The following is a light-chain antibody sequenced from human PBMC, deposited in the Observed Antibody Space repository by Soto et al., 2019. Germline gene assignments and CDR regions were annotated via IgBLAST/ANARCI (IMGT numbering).Light chain of an antibody. J-gene: IGKJ1*01. CDR2: DAS. CDR1: QTVRNNY. CDR3: QQYGSSRT. V-gene: IGKV3-20*01. Sequence: EFVLTQSPGTLSLSPVERATLSCRASQTVRNNYLAWYQQKPGQAPRLLIYDASSRATGIPDRFSGGGSGTDFTLTISRLEPEDFAVYYCQQYGSSRTFGQGTKVDIK.